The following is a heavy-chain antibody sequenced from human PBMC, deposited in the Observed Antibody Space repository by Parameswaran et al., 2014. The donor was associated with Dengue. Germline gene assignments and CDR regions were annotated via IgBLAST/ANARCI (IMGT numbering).Heavy chain of an antibody. J-gene: IGHJ4*02. V-gene: IGHV3-53*01. CDR3: TSGRDY. D-gene: IGHD5-12*01. Sequence: VRQAPGRGLEWVSGIFSGGATYYAGSVEGRFTISRDSSKNTLFLQMNSLRAEDTAVYYCTSGRDYWGQGTLVTVSS. CDR2: IFSGGAT.